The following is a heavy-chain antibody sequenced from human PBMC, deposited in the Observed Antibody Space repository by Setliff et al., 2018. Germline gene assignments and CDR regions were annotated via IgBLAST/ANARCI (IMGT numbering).Heavy chain of an antibody. J-gene: IGHJ4*02. CDR3: ATDQERFGELFDY. CDR2: FDPEDGET. Sequence: ASVKVSCKVSGYTLTELSMHWVRQAPGKGLEWIGGFDPEDGETIYAQKFQGRVTMTEDTSTDTAYMEMSSLRSEDPAVYYCATDQERFGELFDYWGQGTLVTVSS. V-gene: IGHV1-24*01. CDR1: GYTLTELS. D-gene: IGHD3-10*01.